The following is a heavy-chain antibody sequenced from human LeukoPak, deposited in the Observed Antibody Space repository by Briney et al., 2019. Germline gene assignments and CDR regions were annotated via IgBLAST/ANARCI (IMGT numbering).Heavy chain of an antibody. D-gene: IGHD5-12*01. Sequence: GGSLRLSCAASGFTFSSYSINWVRQAPGKGLEWVSSISSSSSYIYYADSVKGRFTISRDNAKNSLYLQMNSLRAEDTAVYYCARDRGYDYFFDYWGQGTLVTVSS. J-gene: IGHJ4*02. CDR3: ARDRGYDYFFDY. V-gene: IGHV3-21*01. CDR2: ISSSSSYI. CDR1: GFTFSSYS.